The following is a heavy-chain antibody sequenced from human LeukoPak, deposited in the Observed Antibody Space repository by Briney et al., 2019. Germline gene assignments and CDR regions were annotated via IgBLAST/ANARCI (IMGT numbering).Heavy chain of an antibody. Sequence: SVKVSCKASGYTFTSYAISWVRQAPGQGLEWMGGIIPIFGTANYAQKFQGRVTITADESTSTAYMELSSLRSEDTAVYYCARYYYDSSGYDYWGQGTLVTVSS. CDR2: IIPIFGTA. V-gene: IGHV1-69*13. CDR1: GYTFTSYA. J-gene: IGHJ4*02. D-gene: IGHD3-22*01. CDR3: ARYYYDSSGYDY.